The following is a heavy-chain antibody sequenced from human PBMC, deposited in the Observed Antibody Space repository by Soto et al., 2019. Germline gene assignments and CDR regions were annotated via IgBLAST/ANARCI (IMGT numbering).Heavy chain of an antibody. CDR1: GYTFTSYG. J-gene: IGHJ4*02. CDR3: ARDRGQWLVLVDYFDY. D-gene: IGHD6-19*01. Sequence: QVQLVQSGAEVKKPGASVKVSCKASGYTFTSYGISWVRQAPGQGLEWMGWMSVCDGNTNYAHKLQGRVTMTTDTSTSTAYMELRSLRSDDTAVYYCARDRGQWLVLVDYFDYWGQGTLVTVSS. CDR2: MSVCDGNT. V-gene: IGHV1-18*01.